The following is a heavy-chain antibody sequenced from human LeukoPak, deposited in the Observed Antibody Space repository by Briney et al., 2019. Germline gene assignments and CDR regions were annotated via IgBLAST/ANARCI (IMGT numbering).Heavy chain of an antibody. CDR1: GGSIKGGGFF. CDR2: IYCSGST. Sequence: SQTLSLTCSVSGGSIKGGGFFWNWVRQHPGKGLEWIGHIYCSGSTSYNPSVKSRVTISVDTSKNQFSLKLTSVTAADTAMYYCARDHGRSYNYGSDALDIWGQGTLVIVSA. V-gene: IGHV4-31*03. CDR3: ARDHGRSYNYGSDALDI. D-gene: IGHD5-18*01. J-gene: IGHJ3*02.